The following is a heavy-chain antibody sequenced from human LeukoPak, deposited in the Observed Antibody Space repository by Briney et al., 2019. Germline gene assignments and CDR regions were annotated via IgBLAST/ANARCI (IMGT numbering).Heavy chain of an antibody. CDR2: IYSGGST. J-gene: IGHJ3*02. CDR3: ARASAHSAFNAAVI. Sequence: GGSLRLSCAASGFTVSSNYMRCVRQAPGKGLEWVSVIYSGGSTYYADSVKGRFTISRDNSKNTLYLQMNSLRAEDTAVYYCARASAHSAFNAAVICGQGTMVTVSS. V-gene: IGHV3-53*01. D-gene: IGHD1-26*01. CDR1: GFTVSSNY.